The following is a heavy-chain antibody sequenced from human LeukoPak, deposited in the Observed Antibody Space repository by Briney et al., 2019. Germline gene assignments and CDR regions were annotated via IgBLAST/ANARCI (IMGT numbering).Heavy chain of an antibody. J-gene: IGHJ4*02. CDR1: GGTFNSYG. CDR3: ARAKSQYYFDY. V-gene: IGHV7-4-1*02. Sequence: ASVKVSCKASGGTFNSYGIIWARQAPGQGLEWMGWINTNTGNPTYAQGFTGRFVFSLDTSVGTAYLQISSLKAEDTAVYYCARAKSQYYFDYWGQGTLVTVSS. CDR2: INTNTGNP.